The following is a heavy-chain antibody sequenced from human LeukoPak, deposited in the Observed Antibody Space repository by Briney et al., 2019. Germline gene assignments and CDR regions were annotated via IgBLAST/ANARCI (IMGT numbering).Heavy chain of an antibody. D-gene: IGHD2-15*01. CDR2: VFYSGTT. J-gene: IGHJ3*02. Sequence: SETLSLTCSLSGGSISRYPWSWIRQPLGKGLECLGYVFYSGTTNYNRSLKSRVTISLGTSKDQFSLKLSSVTAADTAVYYCARGGVLSQSSFVIWGQGTMVTVSS. CDR1: GGSISRYP. V-gene: IGHV4-59*12. CDR3: ARGGVLSQSSFVI.